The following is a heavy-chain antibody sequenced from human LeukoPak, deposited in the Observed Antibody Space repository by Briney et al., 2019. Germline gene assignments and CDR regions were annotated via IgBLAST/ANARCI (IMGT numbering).Heavy chain of an antibody. D-gene: IGHD6-13*01. V-gene: IGHV3-30*01. J-gene: IGHJ6*03. CDR1: GITSSNYA. CDR3: ASLYSTPEYSYFYYYMDV. CDR2: ISSDGSYK. Sequence: GGSLRLSCTASGITSSNYAMHWVRQAPGKGLEWVTVISSDGSYKYYADSVKGRFTISRDNSKNVLYLQMNSLRAEDTAVYFCASLYSTPEYSYFYYYMDVWGKGTTVTVSS.